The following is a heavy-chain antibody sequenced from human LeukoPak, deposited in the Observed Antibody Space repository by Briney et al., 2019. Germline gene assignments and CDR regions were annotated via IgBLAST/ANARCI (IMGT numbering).Heavy chain of an antibody. CDR3: ARSTRTSWSSFDF. Sequence: GGSLRLSCAGSGFTFSTYAMDWVRQAPGKGPEWVSSISGDSAYIYYADSVRGRFTVSRDNARNSLYLHMNSLKAEDTAVYYCARSTRTSWSSFDFWGQGTLVTVSS. CDR2: ISGDSAYI. CDR1: GFTFSTYA. J-gene: IGHJ4*02. D-gene: IGHD6-13*01. V-gene: IGHV3-21*01.